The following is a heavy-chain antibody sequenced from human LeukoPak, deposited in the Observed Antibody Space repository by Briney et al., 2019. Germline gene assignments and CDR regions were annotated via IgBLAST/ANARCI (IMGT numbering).Heavy chain of an antibody. J-gene: IGHJ4*02. CDR3: ARFDYGAPDY. Sequence: SQTLSLTCAISGDXVSSSSAAWNWIRRSPSRRLEWLGRIYYRSKWYNNYAVSVRSRISINPDTSKNLFSLQLNSVTPEDTAVYYCARFDYGAPDYWGQGTLVTVSS. V-gene: IGHV6-1*01. D-gene: IGHD3-16*01. CDR2: IYYRSKWYN. CDR1: GDXVSSSSAA.